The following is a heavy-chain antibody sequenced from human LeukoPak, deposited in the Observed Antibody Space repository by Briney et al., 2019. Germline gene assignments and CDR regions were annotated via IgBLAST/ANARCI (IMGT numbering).Heavy chain of an antibody. J-gene: IGHJ4*02. Sequence: TSETLSLTCTVSGGSISSSSYYWGWIRQPPGKGLEWIGSIYYSGSTYYNPSLKSRVTISVDTSKNQFSLKLSSVTAADTAVYYCARGKDGYYYASRDWGQGTLVTVSS. V-gene: IGHV4-39*01. CDR3: ARGKDGYYYASRD. CDR1: GGSISSSSYY. D-gene: IGHD3-10*01. CDR2: IYYSGST.